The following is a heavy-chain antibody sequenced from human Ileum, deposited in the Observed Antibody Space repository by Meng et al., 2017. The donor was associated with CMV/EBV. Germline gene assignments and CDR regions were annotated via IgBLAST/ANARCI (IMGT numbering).Heavy chain of an antibody. Sequence: CTFSGGSISSSNYYWGGIRQPPGKGLEYIGSIYYRGSTYYSPSLKSRVTISVDTSKNQFSLKLSSVTAADTAVYYCARRDFIDWFDPWGQGTLVTVSS. J-gene: IGHJ5*02. V-gene: IGHV4-39*01. CDR2: IYYRGST. D-gene: IGHD3-3*01. CDR3: ARRDFIDWFDP. CDR1: GGSISSSNYY.